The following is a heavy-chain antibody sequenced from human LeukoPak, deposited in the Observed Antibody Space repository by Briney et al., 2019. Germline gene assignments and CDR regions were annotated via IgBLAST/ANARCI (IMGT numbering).Heavy chain of an antibody. CDR3: AKDPGSGYFDY. V-gene: IGHV3-9*01. J-gene: IGHJ4*02. D-gene: IGHD3-22*01. CDR1: GFTFDDYA. Sequence: PGRSLRLSCAASGFTFDDYAIHWVRQAPGKGLEWVSGISWNSGSIGYADSVKGRFTISRDNAKNSLYLQMNSLRAEDTALYYCAKDPGSGYFDYWGQGTLVTVSS. CDR2: ISWNSGSI.